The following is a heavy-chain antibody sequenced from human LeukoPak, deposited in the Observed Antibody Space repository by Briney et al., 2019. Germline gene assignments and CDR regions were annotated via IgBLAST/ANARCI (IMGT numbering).Heavy chain of an antibody. V-gene: IGHV3-11*01. D-gene: IGHD3-22*01. J-gene: IGHJ4*02. CDR3: AKDRYYDSSGYYHIPRHLFDY. CDR2: ISSSGSTI. Sequence: PGGSLRLSCTVSGFTVSSNSMSWVRQAPGKGLEWVSYISSSGSTIYYADSVKGRFTISRDNAKNSLYLQMNSLRAEDTAVYYCAKDRYYDSSGYYHIPRHLFDYWGQGTLVTVSS. CDR1: GFTVSSNS.